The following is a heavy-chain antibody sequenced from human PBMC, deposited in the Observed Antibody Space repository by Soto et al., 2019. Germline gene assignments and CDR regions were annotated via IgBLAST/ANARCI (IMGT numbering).Heavy chain of an antibody. CDR3: AREIAVPGSQAIDC. Sequence: SQTLSLTCAISGDSLSSNSTAWYWIRQSPSRGLEWLGRTYYRSKWYNGYAVSVKSRITINPDTSKNQFSLQLNSVTPEDTAVYYCAREIAVPGSQAIDCWGQGTLVTVSS. CDR1: GDSLSSNSTA. CDR2: TYYRSKWYN. D-gene: IGHD6-19*01. J-gene: IGHJ4*02. V-gene: IGHV6-1*01.